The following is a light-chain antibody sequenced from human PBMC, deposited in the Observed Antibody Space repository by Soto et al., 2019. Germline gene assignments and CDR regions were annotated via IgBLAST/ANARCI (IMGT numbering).Light chain of an antibody. CDR3: QQRSNWPRFT. CDR1: QRVSPN. V-gene: IGKV3-11*01. J-gene: IGKJ3*01. CDR2: GAS. Sequence: EIVMTQSPATLSVSPGERATLSCRASQRVSPNVAWYQQRPGQAPRLLIYGASTRATGIPGRFGGSGSGTDFTLTISSLEPEDFAVYYCQQRSNWPRFTFGPGTKVDIK.